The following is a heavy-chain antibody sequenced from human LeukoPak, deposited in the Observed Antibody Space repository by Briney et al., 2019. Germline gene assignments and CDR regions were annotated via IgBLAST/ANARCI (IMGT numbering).Heavy chain of an antibody. J-gene: IGHJ4*02. Sequence: GESLKISCKGSGYTFTNYWIGWVRQMPGKGLEWMGIMYPGDSDTRYSPSFQGQVTISADKSISTAYLQWSSLKASDTAMYYCARRVAVAGRYLYYFDYWGQGTLVTVSS. CDR3: ARRVAVAGRYLYYFDY. D-gene: IGHD6-19*01. V-gene: IGHV5-51*01. CDR1: GYTFTNYW. CDR2: MYPGDSDT.